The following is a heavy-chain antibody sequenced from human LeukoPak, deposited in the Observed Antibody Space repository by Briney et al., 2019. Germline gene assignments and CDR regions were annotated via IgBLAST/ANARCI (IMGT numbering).Heavy chain of an antibody. CDR3: ARARGDSNYEWNYYYYYMDV. V-gene: IGHV3-53*01. CDR2: IYSGGST. D-gene: IGHD4-11*01. J-gene: IGHJ6*03. CDR1: GFTVSSNY. Sequence: GGSLRLSCAASGFTVSSNYMSWVRQAPGKGLEWVSVIYSGGSTYYADPVKGRFTISRDNSKNTLYLQMNSPRPEDTAVYYCARARGDSNYEWNYYYYYMDVWGKGTTVTVSS.